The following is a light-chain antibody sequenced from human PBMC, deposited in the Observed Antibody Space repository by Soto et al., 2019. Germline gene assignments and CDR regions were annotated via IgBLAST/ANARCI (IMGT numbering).Light chain of an antibody. Sequence: QSALTQPASVSDSPGQSITISCIGTSSDICAFNHVSWHQQHPGKAPKLIIYDVINRPSGVSNRFSGSKTGNTASLIISGLQAEDEDDYYCSSYTSSSSYVFGSGTKLTVL. J-gene: IGLJ1*01. V-gene: IGLV2-14*03. CDR1: SSDICAFNH. CDR3: SSYTSSSSYV. CDR2: DVI.